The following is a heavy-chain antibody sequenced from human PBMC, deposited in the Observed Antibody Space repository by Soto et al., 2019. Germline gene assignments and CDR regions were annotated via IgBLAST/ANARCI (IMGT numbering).Heavy chain of an antibody. J-gene: IGHJ4*02. Sequence: GGSLRLSCAASGFTFSSYWMHWVRQAPGKGLVWVSRINSDGRSTTYADSVKGRFTISRDNAKNTLYLQMNSLRAEDTAVYYCARGGGYSYGHLDYWGQGTLVTVSS. CDR1: GFTFSSYW. D-gene: IGHD5-18*01. V-gene: IGHV3-74*01. CDR2: INSDGRST. CDR3: ARGGGYSYGHLDY.